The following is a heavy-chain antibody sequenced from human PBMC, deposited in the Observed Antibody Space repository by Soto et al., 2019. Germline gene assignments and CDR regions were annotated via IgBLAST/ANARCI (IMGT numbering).Heavy chain of an antibody. CDR3: AASIFYYGMDV. J-gene: IGHJ6*02. V-gene: IGHV5-51*01. CDR1: GYTFTNYW. Sequence: GESLKISCKGFGYTFTNYWIGWVRQMPGKGPEWMGIIYPGDSDTKYNPSFQGQVTISADKSITTTYLQWSSLKASDTAIYYCAASIFYYGMDVWGQGNTVTVSS. CDR2: IYPGDSDT.